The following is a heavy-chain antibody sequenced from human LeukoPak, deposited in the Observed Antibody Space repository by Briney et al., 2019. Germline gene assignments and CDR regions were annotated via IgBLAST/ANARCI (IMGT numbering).Heavy chain of an antibody. D-gene: IGHD2-2*01. CDR2: ISWNSGSI. CDR1: GFTFDDYA. J-gene: IGHJ6*02. V-gene: IGHV3-9*01. Sequence: PGGSLRLSCAASGFTFDDYAMHWVRQAPGKGLEGVSGISWNSGSIGYADSVKGRFTISRDNAKNSLYLQMNSLRAEDTALYYCAKDISWCSSTSCRTYYYYGMDVWGQGTTVTVSS. CDR3: AKDISWCSSTSCRTYYYYGMDV.